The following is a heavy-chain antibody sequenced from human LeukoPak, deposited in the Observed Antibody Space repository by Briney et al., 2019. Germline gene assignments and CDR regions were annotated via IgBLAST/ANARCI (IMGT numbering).Heavy chain of an antibody. J-gene: IGHJ6*04. CDR1: GYTFTSYG. Sequence: ASVKVSCKASGYTFTSYGISWVRQAPGQGLEWMGWISAYNGNTNYAQKLQGRVTMTTDTSTSIAYMELRSLRSDDTAVYYCARDCSSTSCPTPAYYYYGMDVWGKGTTVTVSS. CDR2: ISAYNGNT. D-gene: IGHD2-2*01. CDR3: ARDCSSTSCPTPAYYYYGMDV. V-gene: IGHV1-18*04.